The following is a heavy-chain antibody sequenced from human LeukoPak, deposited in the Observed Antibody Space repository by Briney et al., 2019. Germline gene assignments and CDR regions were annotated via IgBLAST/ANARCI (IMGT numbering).Heavy chain of an antibody. CDR3: ARDRGERRTYMDV. D-gene: IGHD3-10*01. Sequence: GGSLRLSCAASGFTFSSYSMNWVRQAPGQGLEWVSYVSSSSSTIYYADPVKGRFTISRDNAKNSLYLQMNSLRAEDTAVYYCARDRGERRTYMDVWGKGTTVTVSS. CDR1: GFTFSSYS. CDR2: VSSSSSTI. J-gene: IGHJ6*03. V-gene: IGHV3-48*04.